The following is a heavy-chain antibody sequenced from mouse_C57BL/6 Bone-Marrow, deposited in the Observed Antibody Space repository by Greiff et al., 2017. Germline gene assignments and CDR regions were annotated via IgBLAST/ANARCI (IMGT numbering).Heavy chain of an antibody. CDR2: INPGSGGT. D-gene: IGHD1-1*01. CDR3: ARGGYGSTNWYFDV. Sequence: QVQLQQSGAELVRPGTSVKASCKASGYAFTNYLIEWVKQRPGQGLEWIGVINPGSGGTNYNEKFKGKATLTADKSSSTAYMQLSSLTSEDSAVYFCARGGYGSTNWYFDVWGTGTTVTVSS. V-gene: IGHV1-54*01. J-gene: IGHJ1*03. CDR1: GYAFTNYL.